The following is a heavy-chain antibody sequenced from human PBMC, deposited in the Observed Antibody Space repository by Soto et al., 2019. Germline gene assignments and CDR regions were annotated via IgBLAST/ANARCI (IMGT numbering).Heavy chain of an antibody. CDR2: INHSGST. Sequence: SETLSLTCTVSGGSISSSSYYWGWIRQPPGKGLEWIGEINHSGSTNYNPSLKSRVTISVDTSKNQFSLKLSSVTAADTAVYYCARELDYGSGSNYYYMDVWGKGTTVTGSS. J-gene: IGHJ6*03. CDR3: ARELDYGSGSNYYYMDV. V-gene: IGHV4-39*07. CDR1: GGSISSSSYY. D-gene: IGHD3-10*01.